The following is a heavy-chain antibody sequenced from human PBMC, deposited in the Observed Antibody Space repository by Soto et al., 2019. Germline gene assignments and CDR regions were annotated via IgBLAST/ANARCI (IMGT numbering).Heavy chain of an antibody. CDR3: ARDPPDFLSAFDV. Sequence: PSQTLSLTCAISGDSVSNNGATWNWIRQSPSRGLEWLGRAYYRSRWIYDYAMSVKSRISINPDTSKNQVSLQLNSVTPADTAVYYCARDPPDFLSAFDVWGQGTTVTVSS. CDR1: GDSVSNNGAT. D-gene: IGHD3-16*01. V-gene: IGHV6-1*01. J-gene: IGHJ6*02. CDR2: AYYRSRWIY.